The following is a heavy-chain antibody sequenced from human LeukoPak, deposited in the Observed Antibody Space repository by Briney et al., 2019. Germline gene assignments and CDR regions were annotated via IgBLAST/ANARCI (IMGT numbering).Heavy chain of an antibody. D-gene: IGHD6-19*01. J-gene: IGHJ4*02. CDR1: GFTVSDNH. Sequence: GGSLRLSCAASGFTVSDNHMSWVRQPPGKGLEWVSFIYTGTNTYYADSVKGRFTISRDNSKNTLYLQMNSLRAEDTAVYYCARDGSSGWYWVDYWGQGTLVTVSS. CDR3: ARDGSSGWYWVDY. V-gene: IGHV3-53*01. CDR2: IYTGTNT.